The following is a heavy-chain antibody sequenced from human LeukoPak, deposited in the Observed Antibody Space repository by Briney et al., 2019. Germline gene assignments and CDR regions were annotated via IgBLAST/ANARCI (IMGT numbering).Heavy chain of an antibody. V-gene: IGHV1-69*13. J-gene: IGHJ5*02. CDR1: GGTFSSYA. Sequence: ASVKVSCKASGGTFSSYAISWVRQAPGQGLEWMGGIIPIFSTANYAQKFQGRVTITADESTSTAYMELSSLRSEDTAVYYCARWAGVAAAGQGWFDPWGQGTLVTVSS. CDR2: IIPIFSTA. D-gene: IGHD2-2*01. CDR3: ARWAGVAAAGQGWFDP.